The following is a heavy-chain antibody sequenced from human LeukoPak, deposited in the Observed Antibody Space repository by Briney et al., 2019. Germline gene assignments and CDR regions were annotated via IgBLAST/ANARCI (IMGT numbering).Heavy chain of an antibody. Sequence: GGSLRFSCAASGFTFSSYWMSWVRQAPGKGLEWVANIKQDGSEKYYVDSVKGRFTISRDNAKNSLYLQMNSLRAEDTAVYYCARFPVNPNGGYSGGGWFDPWGQGTLVTVSS. CDR3: ARFPVNPNGGYSGGGWFDP. V-gene: IGHV3-7*01. CDR2: IKQDGSEK. D-gene: IGHD3-22*01. J-gene: IGHJ5*02. CDR1: GFTFSSYW.